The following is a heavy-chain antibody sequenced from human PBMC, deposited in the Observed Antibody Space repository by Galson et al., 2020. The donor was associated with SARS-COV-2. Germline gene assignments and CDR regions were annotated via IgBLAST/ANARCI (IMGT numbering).Heavy chain of an antibody. CDR1: GYTFTGYY. V-gene: IGHV1-2*02. Sequence: ASVKVSCKASGYTFTGYYMHWVRQAPGQGLEWMGWINPNSGGTNYAQKFQGRVTMTRDTSISTAYMELSRLRSDDTAVYYCARGRYFDWLVGGFQHWGQGTLVTVSS. J-gene: IGHJ1*01. D-gene: IGHD3-9*01. CDR2: INPNSGGT. CDR3: ARGRYFDWLVGGFQH.